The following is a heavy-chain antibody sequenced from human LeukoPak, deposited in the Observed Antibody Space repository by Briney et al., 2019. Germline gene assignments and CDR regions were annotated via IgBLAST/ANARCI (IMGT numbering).Heavy chain of an antibody. Sequence: ASVKVSCKASGGTFSSYAISWVRQAPGQGFEWMGGIIPIFGTANYAQKFQGRVTITADESTSTAYMELSSLRSEDTAVYYCARVWDIVVVPAASLFDPWGQGTLVTVSS. D-gene: IGHD2-2*01. CDR3: ARVWDIVVVPAASLFDP. CDR1: GGTFSSYA. CDR2: IIPIFGTA. V-gene: IGHV1-69*01. J-gene: IGHJ5*02.